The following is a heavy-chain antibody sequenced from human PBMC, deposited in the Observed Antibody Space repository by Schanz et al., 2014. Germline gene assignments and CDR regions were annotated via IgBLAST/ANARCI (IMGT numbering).Heavy chain of an antibody. CDR3: AKIWKAHHLTGRPGWSDGMDV. J-gene: IGHJ6*02. D-gene: IGHD3-3*01. V-gene: IGHV3-30*18. Sequence: QVQLVESGGGVVQPGRSLRLSCAASGFTFRSHGMHWVRQAPGKGLEWVALISYDGNNKFYTDSVKGRFTISRDNSKNTLFLQMNSLRVEDTAIYYCAKIWKAHHLTGRPGWSDGMDVWGQGTTV. CDR2: ISYDGNNK. CDR1: GFTFRSHG.